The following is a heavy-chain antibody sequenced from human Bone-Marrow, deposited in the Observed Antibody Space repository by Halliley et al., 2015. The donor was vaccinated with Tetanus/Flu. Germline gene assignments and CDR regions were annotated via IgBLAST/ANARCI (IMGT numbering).Heavy chain of an antibody. Sequence: TLSLTCTVSGDSVSAYYWTWIRQSPGKRLEWIAYSFHSGNTNYNPSLKSRVTVSVDTSKNQFSLRLSSVTAADTAVYYCARESHEALDFWGPGTMVTVSS. CDR1: GDSVSAYY. CDR2: SFHSGNT. J-gene: IGHJ3*01. V-gene: IGHV4-59*02. CDR3: ARESHEALDF.